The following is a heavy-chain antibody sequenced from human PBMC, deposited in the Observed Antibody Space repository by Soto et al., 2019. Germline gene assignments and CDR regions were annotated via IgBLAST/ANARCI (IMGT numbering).Heavy chain of an antibody. CDR3: ARGRRTYYDFWSGSRFDY. D-gene: IGHD3-3*01. CDR1: GGSFSGYY. V-gene: IGHV4-34*01. Sequence: QVQLQQWGAGLLKPSETLSLTCAVYGGSFSGYYWSWIRQPPGKGLEWIGEINHSGSTNYNPSLKSRVTISVDTSKNQFSLKLSSVTGADTAVYYCARGRRTYYDFWSGSRFDYWGQGTLVTVSS. J-gene: IGHJ4*02. CDR2: INHSGST.